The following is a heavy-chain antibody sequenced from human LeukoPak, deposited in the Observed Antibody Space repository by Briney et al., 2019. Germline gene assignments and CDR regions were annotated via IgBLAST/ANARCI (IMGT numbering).Heavy chain of an antibody. CDR2: ISGSGGST. D-gene: IGHD3-22*01. J-gene: IGHJ4*02. Sequence: PGGSLRLSCAASGFTFSSYAMSWVRQAPGKGLEWVSAISGSGGSTYYADSVKGRSTISRDNSKNTLHLQMNSLRAEDTAVYCCAKMEDYYDSSGYYDFDYWGQGTLVTVSS. CDR1: GFTFSSYA. V-gene: IGHV3-23*01. CDR3: AKMEDYYDSSGYYDFDY.